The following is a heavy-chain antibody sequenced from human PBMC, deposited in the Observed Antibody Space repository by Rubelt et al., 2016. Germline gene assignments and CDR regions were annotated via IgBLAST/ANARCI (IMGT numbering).Heavy chain of an antibody. Sequence: QVTLRESGPALVKPTQTLTLTCTFSGFSLSTSGMCASWIRQPPGTALEWLARIDWYDDKYYITSLKTRLTISKETSKNQLVLTMTNMDPVDTATYYCARTSYDILTGYYPDYWGQGTLVTVSS. CDR2: IDWYDDK. J-gene: IGHJ4*02. CDR3: ARTSYDILTGYYPDY. V-gene: IGHV2-70*15. D-gene: IGHD3-9*01. CDR1: GFSLSTSGMC.